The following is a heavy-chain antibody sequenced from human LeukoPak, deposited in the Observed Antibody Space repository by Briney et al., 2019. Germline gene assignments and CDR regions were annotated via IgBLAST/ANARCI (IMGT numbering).Heavy chain of an antibody. CDR3: AKGPVVVVAAPIDY. Sequence: GGSLRLSCEASGFTFSSYAMSWVRQAPGKGLEWVSAISGSGGSTYYADSVKGRFTISRDNSKNTLYLQMNSLRAEDTAVYYCAKGPVVVVAAPIDYWGQGTLVTVSS. J-gene: IGHJ4*02. V-gene: IGHV3-23*01. D-gene: IGHD2-15*01. CDR1: GFTFSSYA. CDR2: ISGSGGST.